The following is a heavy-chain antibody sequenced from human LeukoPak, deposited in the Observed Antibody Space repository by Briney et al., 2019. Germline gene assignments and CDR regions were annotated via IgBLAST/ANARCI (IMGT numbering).Heavy chain of an antibody. V-gene: IGHV1-18*01. D-gene: IGHD5-24*01. CDR3: ARDPPRRDGNNYGYFDL. CDR1: AYTFTKYG. CDR2: ISTDNGNT. J-gene: IGHJ2*01. Sequence: ASVKVSCKASAYTFTKYGISWVRQAPGQGLEWMGWISTDNGNTNYDQKFQGRVTMTTDTSTRTAYMEVRSLRSDDTAVYYCARDPPRRDGNNYGYFDLWGRGTLVSVSS.